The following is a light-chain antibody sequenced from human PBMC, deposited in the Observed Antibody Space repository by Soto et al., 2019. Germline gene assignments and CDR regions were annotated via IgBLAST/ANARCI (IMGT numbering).Light chain of an antibody. CDR3: QQRTNWPPRT. Sequence: EMVLTQSPATLSLSPGERATLSCRASQSISSYLAWYQQKPGQAPRLLIYDASTRATGIPARFSGSGSGTXXXXXXXXLAPEDFAVYYCQQRTNWPPRTFGGGTKVEIK. J-gene: IGKJ4*01. CDR2: DAS. V-gene: IGKV3-11*01. CDR1: QSISSY.